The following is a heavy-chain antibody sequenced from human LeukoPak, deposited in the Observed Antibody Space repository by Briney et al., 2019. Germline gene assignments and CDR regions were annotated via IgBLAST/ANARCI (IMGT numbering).Heavy chain of an antibody. CDR3: ARLPRGVTTDVFDY. V-gene: IGHV3-53*01. CDR1: GFTVSSNY. J-gene: IGHJ4*02. Sequence: GGSLRLSCAASGFTVSSNYMSWVRQAPGKGLEWVSVIYSGGSTYYADSVKGRFTISKDNSKNTLYLQMNSLRAEDTAVYYCARLPRGVTTDVFDYWGQGTLVTVSS. CDR2: IYSGGST. D-gene: IGHD4-17*01.